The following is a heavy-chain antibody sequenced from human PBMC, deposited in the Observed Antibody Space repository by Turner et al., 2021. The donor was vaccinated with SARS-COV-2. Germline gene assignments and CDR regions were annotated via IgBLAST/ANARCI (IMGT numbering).Heavy chain of an antibody. CDR2: INEAGSEE. Sequence: EVQMVDSGGGLVQPGGSRSLSCEASGFALSSSWMNWVRQAPGKWLEWVATINEAGSEEYYVGSVKGRFIISRDNAKNSRYLQMNSLRAEDTAVYYCARSSFRRYFAHWGQGTLVTVSS. CDR1: GFALSSSW. D-gene: IGHD2-2*01. CDR3: ARSSFRRYFAH. V-gene: IGHV3-7*01. J-gene: IGHJ4*02.